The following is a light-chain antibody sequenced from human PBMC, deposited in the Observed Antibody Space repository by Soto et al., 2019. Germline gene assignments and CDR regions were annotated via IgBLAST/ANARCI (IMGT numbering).Light chain of an antibody. Sequence: EIVLTQSPGTLSLSPGERATLSCRASQSVSSSYLTWYQLKPGQAPRVLVYGSSRRATGIPDRFSGSGSGTDFTLTISRLEPEDFAVYYCQQYGRSPGYTFGQGTKLEIK. J-gene: IGKJ2*01. CDR1: QSVSSSY. CDR3: QQYGRSPGYT. V-gene: IGKV3-20*01. CDR2: GSS.